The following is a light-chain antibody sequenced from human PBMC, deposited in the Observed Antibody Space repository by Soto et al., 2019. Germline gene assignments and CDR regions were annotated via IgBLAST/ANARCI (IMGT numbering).Light chain of an antibody. CDR1: SSDVGGYDY. CDR2: EVS. J-gene: IGLJ1*01. Sequence: QSALTQPASVSGSPGQSITISCTGTSSDVGGYDYVSWYQQHPGKAPKLMIYEVSNRPSGVSSRFSGSKSGNTASPTISGLQAEDEADYYCSSYTSSSSDVFGTGTKVTVL. V-gene: IGLV2-14*01. CDR3: SSYTSSSSDV.